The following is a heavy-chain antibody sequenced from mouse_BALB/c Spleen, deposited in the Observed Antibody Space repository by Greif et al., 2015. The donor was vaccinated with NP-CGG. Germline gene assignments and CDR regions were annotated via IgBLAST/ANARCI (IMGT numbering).Heavy chain of an antibody. D-gene: IGHD1-1*01. CDR1: GFTFSDFY. Sequence: EVKLMESGGGLVQPGGSLRLSCATSGFTFSDFYMEWVRQPPGKRLEWIAASRNKANDYTTEYSASVKGRFIVSRDTSRSILYLQMNALRAEDTAIYYCARDYYGSSYWYFDVWGAGTTVTVSS. CDR2: SRNKANDYTT. V-gene: IGHV7-1*02. CDR3: ARDYYGSSYWYFDV. J-gene: IGHJ1*02.